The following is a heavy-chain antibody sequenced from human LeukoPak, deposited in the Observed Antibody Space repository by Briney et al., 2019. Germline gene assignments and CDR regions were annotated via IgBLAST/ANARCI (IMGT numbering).Heavy chain of an antibody. CDR2: IYYSGST. Sequence: PSETLSLTCSVSGGSINSYHWSWIRQPPGKGLEWIGYIYYSGSTNYNPSLKSRVTISVDTSKNQFSLKLSSVTAADTAVYYCASSPPLYDSSGYYGYWGQGTLVTVSS. D-gene: IGHD3-22*01. J-gene: IGHJ4*02. CDR3: ASSPPLYDSSGYYGY. V-gene: IGHV4-59*08. CDR1: GGSINSYH.